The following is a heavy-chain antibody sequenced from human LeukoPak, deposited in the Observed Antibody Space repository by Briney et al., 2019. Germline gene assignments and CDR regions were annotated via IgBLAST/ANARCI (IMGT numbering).Heavy chain of an antibody. V-gene: IGHV4-34*01. J-gene: IGHJ5*02. CDR2: INHSGST. CDR1: XGXXXXXX. D-gene: IGHD3-10*01. CDR3: ARGQLGHRNWFDP. Sequence: SETXSLTXAVXXGXXXXXXXXXIXXXXXXXXXXXGXINHSGSTNXNPSXKSRVXISVDTSKNQFSLKLSSVTAADTAVYYCARGQLGHRNWFDPWGQGTLVTVSS.